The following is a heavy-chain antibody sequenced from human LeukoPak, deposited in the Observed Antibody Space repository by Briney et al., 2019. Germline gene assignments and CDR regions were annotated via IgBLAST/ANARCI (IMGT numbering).Heavy chain of an antibody. Sequence: ASVKVSCKASGYTFTGSYIHWVRQAPGQGLQWMGWINPNSGGTKYSQKFQGRVTMTRDTSIRTAYMELSRLRSDDTAVYYCARDFLRIAAAGKGNWFDPWGQGTLVTVSS. CDR3: ARDFLRIAAAGKGNWFDP. J-gene: IGHJ5*02. CDR2: INPNSGGT. V-gene: IGHV1-2*02. CDR1: GYTFTGSY. D-gene: IGHD6-13*01.